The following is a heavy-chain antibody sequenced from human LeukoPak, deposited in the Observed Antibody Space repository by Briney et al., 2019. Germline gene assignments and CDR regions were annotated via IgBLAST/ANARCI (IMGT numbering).Heavy chain of an antibody. J-gene: IGHJ2*01. CDR1: GGSISSSSYY. V-gene: IGHV4-61*01. D-gene: IGHD6-25*01. Sequence: SETLSLTCTVSGGSISSSSYYWGWIRQPPGKGLEWIGYIYYSGSTNYNPSLKSRVTISVDTSKNQFSLKLSSVTAADTAVYYCARERQKSWYFDLWGRGTLVTVSS. CDR2: IYYSGST. CDR3: ARERQKSWYFDL.